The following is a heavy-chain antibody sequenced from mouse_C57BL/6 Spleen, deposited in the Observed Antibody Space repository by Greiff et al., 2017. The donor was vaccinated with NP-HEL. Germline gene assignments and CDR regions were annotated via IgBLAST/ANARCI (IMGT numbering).Heavy chain of an antibody. CDR3: ARWGGPISTVVDFDY. CDR2: INPSSGYT. V-gene: IGHV1-4*01. D-gene: IGHD1-1*01. J-gene: IGHJ2*01. CDR1: GYTFTSYA. Sequence: QVQLQQSGAELARPGASVKMSCKASGYTFTSYAMHWVKQRPGQGLEWIGYINPSSGYTKYNQKFKDKATLTADKSSSTAYMQLSSLTSEDSAVYYCARWGGPISTVVDFDYWGQGTTLTVSS.